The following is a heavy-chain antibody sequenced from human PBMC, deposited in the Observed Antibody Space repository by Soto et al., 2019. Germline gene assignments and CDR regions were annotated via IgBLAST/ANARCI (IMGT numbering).Heavy chain of an antibody. V-gene: IGHV3-23*01. CDR3: AKEQGGYDFWSGYYDYYGMDV. CDR1: GFTFSSYA. Sequence: SLRLSCAASGFTFSSYAMSWVRQAPGQGLGWVSDISGSGGSTYYADSVKGRFTISRDNSKNTLYLQMNSLRAEDTAVYYCAKEQGGYDFWSGYYDYYGMDVWGQGTTVTVSS. CDR2: ISGSGGST. J-gene: IGHJ6*02. D-gene: IGHD3-3*01.